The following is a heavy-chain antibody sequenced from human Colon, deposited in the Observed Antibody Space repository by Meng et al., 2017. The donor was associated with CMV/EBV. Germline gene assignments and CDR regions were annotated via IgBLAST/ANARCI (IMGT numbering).Heavy chain of an antibody. Sequence: GESLKISCAASGFTFRSYTMNWVRQAPGRGLEWGSSISSGSRSVYYADSVKGRFTISRDNAKSSLYLQMNSLTAEDTAVYYCARDRKDLTVLPPATTYFEYWGQGTLVTVSS. CDR2: ISSGSRSV. D-gene: IGHD2-2*01. V-gene: IGHV3-21*01. J-gene: IGHJ4*02. CDR3: ARDRKDLTVLPPATTYFEY. CDR1: GFTFRSYT.